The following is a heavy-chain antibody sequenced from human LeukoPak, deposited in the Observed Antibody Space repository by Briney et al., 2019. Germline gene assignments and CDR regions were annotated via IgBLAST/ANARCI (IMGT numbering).Heavy chain of an antibody. CDR2: INSDGSST. CDR1: GFTFGSHW. J-gene: IGHJ4*02. CDR3: ARRPDCSSTSCPIDY. Sequence: PGGSLRLSCAASGFTFGSHWMHWVRQAPGKGLVWVSRINSDGSSTIYADSVKGRFTISRDNAKNTLYLQMNSLGAEDTAVYYCARRPDCSSTSCPIDYWGQGTLVTVSS. D-gene: IGHD2-2*01. V-gene: IGHV3-74*01.